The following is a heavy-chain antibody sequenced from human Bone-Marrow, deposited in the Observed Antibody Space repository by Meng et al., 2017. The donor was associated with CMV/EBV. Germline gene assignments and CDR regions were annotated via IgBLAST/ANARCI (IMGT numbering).Heavy chain of an antibody. Sequence: ASVKVSCKGSGYTFTAYYIHWVRQAPGQGLEWMGWMNPNSGNTGYAQKFQGRVTITRNTSISTAYMELSSLRSEDTAVYYCARGIRLFAQANWFDPWGQGTLVTVSS. V-gene: IGHV1-8*03. D-gene: IGHD2-21*01. CDR1: GYTFTAYY. J-gene: IGHJ5*02. CDR3: ARGIRLFAQANWFDP. CDR2: MNPNSGNT.